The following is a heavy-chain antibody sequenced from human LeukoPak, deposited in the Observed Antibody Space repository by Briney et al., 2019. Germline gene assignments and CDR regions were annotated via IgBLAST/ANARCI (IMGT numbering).Heavy chain of an antibody. CDR2: ISGSGGGT. J-gene: IGHJ4*02. D-gene: IGHD2-21*02. Sequence: PGGSLRLSCAASGFTFINYAMSWVRQAPGKGLEWVSGISGSGGGTYYADSVKGRFTISRDNSKNTLYLQMNSLRAEDTAVYSCAKGTQIVLMTVFVYWGQGTLVTVSS. CDR3: AKGTQIVLMTVFVY. CDR1: GFTFINYA. V-gene: IGHV3-23*01.